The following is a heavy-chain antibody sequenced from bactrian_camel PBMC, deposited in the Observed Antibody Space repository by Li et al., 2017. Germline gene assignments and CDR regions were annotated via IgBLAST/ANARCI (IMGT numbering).Heavy chain of an antibody. J-gene: IGHJ4*01. CDR1: GYRHSSGV. D-gene: IGHD5*01. V-gene: IGHV3S53*01. Sequence: HVQLVESGGGSVQTGGSLRLSCAASGYRHSSGVCAGWFRQAPGKEREEVARIDGAGRLTYTDSVKERFTISKHNAKNTLYLQMNSLKPEDTDMYYCAARYGGAEYGAERWLEPFEYNYRGQGTQVTV. CDR2: IDGAGRL. CDR3: AARYGGAEYGAERWLEPFEYNY.